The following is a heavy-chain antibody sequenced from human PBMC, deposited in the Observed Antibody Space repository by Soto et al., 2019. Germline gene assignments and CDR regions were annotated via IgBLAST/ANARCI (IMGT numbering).Heavy chain of an antibody. CDR3: AKTEQQWLVRGGAFDI. Sequence: QVQLVESGGGVVQPGRSLRLSCAASGFTFSSYGMHWVRQAPGKGLEWVAVISYDGSNKYYADSVKGRFTISRDNSKNTLYPQMNSLRAEDTAVYYCAKTEQQWLVRGGAFDIWGQGTMVTVSS. CDR2: ISYDGSNK. CDR1: GFTFSSYG. V-gene: IGHV3-30*18. J-gene: IGHJ3*02. D-gene: IGHD6-19*01.